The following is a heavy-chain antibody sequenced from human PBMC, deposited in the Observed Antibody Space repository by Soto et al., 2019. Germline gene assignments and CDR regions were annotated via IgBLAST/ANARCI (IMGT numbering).Heavy chain of an antibody. V-gene: IGHV4-30-2*01. D-gene: IGHD1-1*01. CDR1: GGSISSGGYS. CDR2: IYHSGST. J-gene: IGHJ5*02. CDR3: ARDQLEGNWFDP. Sequence: QLQLQESGSGLVRPSQTLSLTCAVSGGSISSGGYSWNWIRQPPGKVLEWIGYIYHSGSTLYNTSLKRRLTISIDKSKNQFSLKLSSVTAADTAVYYCARDQLEGNWFDPWGQGTLVTVSS.